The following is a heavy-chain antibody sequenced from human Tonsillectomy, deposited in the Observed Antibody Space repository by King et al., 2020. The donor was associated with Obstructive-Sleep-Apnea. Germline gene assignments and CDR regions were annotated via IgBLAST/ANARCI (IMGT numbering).Heavy chain of an antibody. J-gene: IGHJ4*02. Sequence: VQLVESGGGVVQPGRSLRLSCAASGFTFSSYGMHWVRQAPGKGLEWVAVISYDGSNKYYADSVKGRFTISRDNSKNTLYLQMNSLRAEDTAVYYCAKDPYDYGDFGGGYFDYWGQGTLVTVSS. CDR2: ISYDGSNK. CDR3: AKDPYDYGDFGGGYFDY. V-gene: IGHV3-30*18. CDR1: GFTFSSYG. D-gene: IGHD4-17*01.